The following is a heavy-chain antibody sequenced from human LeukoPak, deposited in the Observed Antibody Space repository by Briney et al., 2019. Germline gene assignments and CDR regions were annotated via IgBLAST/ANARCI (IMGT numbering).Heavy chain of an antibody. J-gene: IGHJ4*02. CDR2: IYYTGST. Sequence: SETLSLTCTVSGDSISSFYWSWIRQPPGKGLEWIGYIYYTGSTSYNPSFKSRVTISVDTSKNQFSLKLSSVTAADTAVYYCAGPYDSSGYYFSYWGQGTLVTVSP. CDR3: AGPYDSSGYYFSY. V-gene: IGHV4-59*08. CDR1: GDSISSFY. D-gene: IGHD3-22*01.